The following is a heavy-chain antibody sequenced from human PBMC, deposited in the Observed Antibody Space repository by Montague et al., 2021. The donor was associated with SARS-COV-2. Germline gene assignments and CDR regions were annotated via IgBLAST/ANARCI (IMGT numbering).Heavy chain of an antibody. CDR3: ARDGRSSAYGMDY. J-gene: IGHJ4*02. CDR2: IYYTGST. D-gene: IGHD3-22*01. Sequence: SETLSLTCTVSGGSISGSYWGWVRQPPGKGPEWIGNIYYTGSTNCNPSLKSRVTISVDTSKSQFSLRLTSVTAADTAVYYCARDGRSSAYGMDYWGQGTLVTVSS. CDR1: GGSISGSY. V-gene: IGHV4-59*01.